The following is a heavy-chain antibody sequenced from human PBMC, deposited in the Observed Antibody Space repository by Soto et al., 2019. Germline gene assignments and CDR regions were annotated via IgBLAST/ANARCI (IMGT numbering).Heavy chain of an antibody. CDR1: GFTFSSYS. V-gene: IGHV3-48*02. CDR2: ISSSSSTI. J-gene: IGHJ6*02. Sequence: PGGSLRLSCAASGFTFSSYSMNWVRQAPGKGLEWVSYISSSSSTIYYADSVKGRFTISRDNAKNSLYLQMNSLRDEDTAVYYCARDYDFWSGYSGYYYGMDVWGQGTTVT. CDR3: ARDYDFWSGYSGYYYGMDV. D-gene: IGHD3-3*01.